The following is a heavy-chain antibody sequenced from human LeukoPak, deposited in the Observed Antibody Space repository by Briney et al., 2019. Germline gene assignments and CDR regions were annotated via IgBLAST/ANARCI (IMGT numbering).Heavy chain of an antibody. D-gene: IGHD3-10*01. CDR1: GFNFRSLE. V-gene: IGHV3-48*03. CDR2: VSDSGVTK. J-gene: IGHJ4*02. CDR3: ARAPYYYGSGSQDYFDY. Sequence: GGSLRLSCATSGFNFRSLEMNWVRQAPGKGLEWVARVSDSGVTKYANSVMGRFTISRDNAKNSLYLQMNNLRAEDTAVYYCARAPYYYGSGSQDYFDYWGQGALVTVSS.